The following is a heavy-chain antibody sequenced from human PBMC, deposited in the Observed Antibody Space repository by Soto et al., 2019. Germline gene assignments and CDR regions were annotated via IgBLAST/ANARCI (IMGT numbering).Heavy chain of an antibody. D-gene: IGHD6-6*01. Sequence: PSQTLSLTCAISGDSVSGNSAAWNWIRQSPSRGLEWLGRTYYRSKWYNDYAVSVKSRITINPDTSKNQFSLQLNSVTPEDTAVYYCARDNGIAARRPGNWFDPWGQGTLVTVSS. CDR3: ARDNGIAARRPGNWFDP. V-gene: IGHV6-1*01. CDR2: TYYRSKWYN. J-gene: IGHJ5*02. CDR1: GDSVSGNSAA.